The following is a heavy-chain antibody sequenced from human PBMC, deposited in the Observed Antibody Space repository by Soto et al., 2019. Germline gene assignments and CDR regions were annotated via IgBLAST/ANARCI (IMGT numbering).Heavy chain of an antibody. CDR3: ARGLNFDV. CDR2: IYSGGST. CDR1: GFTVRGNY. Sequence: EVQLVESGGGLIQPGGSLRLSCAASGFTVRGNYMSWVRQAPGKGLECISGIYSGGSTHYADSVKARFTISRDNSKNTVFLEMNSLRAEDSAVYYCARGLNFDVWGQGTLVTVSP. V-gene: IGHV3-53*01. D-gene: IGHD3-9*01. J-gene: IGHJ4*02.